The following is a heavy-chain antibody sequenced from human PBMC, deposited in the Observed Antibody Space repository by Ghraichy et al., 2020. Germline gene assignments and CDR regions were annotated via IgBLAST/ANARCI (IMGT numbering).Heavy chain of an antibody. CDR2: IIYDGSNK. CDR3: ARSGSYWDGCWDYFGY. J-gene: IGHJ4*02. D-gene: IGHD5-24*01. CDR1: GFTFSIHA. V-gene: IGHV3-30-3*01. Sequence: GGSLRLSCAASGFTFSIHAMHWVRQAPGKGLEWVALIIYDGSNKYYADSVKGRFTISRDNSKNTVYLQVNNLKDEDTAGNYFARSGSYWDGCWDYFGYWGQGSLVTVSS.